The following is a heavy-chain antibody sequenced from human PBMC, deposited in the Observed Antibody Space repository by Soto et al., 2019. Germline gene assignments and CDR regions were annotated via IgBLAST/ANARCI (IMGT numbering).Heavy chain of an antibody. D-gene: IGHD4-17*01. CDR1: GFTFSSYW. V-gene: IGHV3-7*05. CDR3: ARVGHGDYAYFDY. CDR2: IKQDGSEK. Sequence: PGGSLRLSCTASGFTFSSYWMSWVRQAPGKGLEWVANIKQDGSEKYYVDSVKGRFTVSSDSAKNSLYLQMNSLRAEDTAVYYFARVGHGDYAYFDYWGQGTLVTVSS. J-gene: IGHJ4*02.